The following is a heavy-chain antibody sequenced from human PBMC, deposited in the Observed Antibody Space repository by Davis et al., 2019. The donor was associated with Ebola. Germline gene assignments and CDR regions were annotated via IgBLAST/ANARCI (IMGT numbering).Heavy chain of an antibody. CDR3: ASQWVAAAGKDY. D-gene: IGHD6-13*01. Sequence: GESLKISCSASGFTFSAHTMHWVRQAPGKGLEYVSVISSSGKTYYADSVKGRFTISRENSQNNVYLQMTSLRVEDTAVYYCASQWVAAAGKDYWGQGTLVTVSS. J-gene: IGHJ4*02. V-gene: IGHV3-64D*08. CDR2: ISSSGKT. CDR1: GFTFSAHT.